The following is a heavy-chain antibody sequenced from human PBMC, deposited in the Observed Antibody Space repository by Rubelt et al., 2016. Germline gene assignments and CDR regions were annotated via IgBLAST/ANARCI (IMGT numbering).Heavy chain of an antibody. D-gene: IGHD6-19*01. CDR3: ARDAVAGTPGLEHTVGYFDY. V-gene: IGHV1-69*01. CDR1: GGTFSSYA. CDR2: IIPIFGTA. Sequence: QVQLVQSGAEVKKPGSSVKVSCKASGGTFSSYAISWVRQAPGQGLEWMGGIIPIFGTANYAQKFQGRVTITADESTSTAYMELSSLRSEDTAVYYCARDAVAGTPGLEHTVGYFDYWGQGTLVTVSS. J-gene: IGHJ4*02.